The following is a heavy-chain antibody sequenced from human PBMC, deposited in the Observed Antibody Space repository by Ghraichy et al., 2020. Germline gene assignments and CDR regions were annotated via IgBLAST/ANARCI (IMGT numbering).Heavy chain of an antibody. Sequence: GESLNISCVGSGYTFSSYSMNWVRQSPGKGLEWVSYITSSSRTITYADSVKGRFTISRDNAQNSLYLQMNSLRDEDTAVYYCARGSRVVRFFYYDGMDVWGQGTTVTFSS. CDR3: ARGSRVVRFFYYDGMDV. J-gene: IGHJ6*02. CDR1: GYTFSSYS. V-gene: IGHV3-48*02. CDR2: ITSSSRTI. D-gene: IGHD4-23*01.